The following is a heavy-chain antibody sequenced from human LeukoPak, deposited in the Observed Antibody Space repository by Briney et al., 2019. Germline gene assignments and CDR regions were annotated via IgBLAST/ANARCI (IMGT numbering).Heavy chain of an antibody. Sequence: GGSLRLSCGASGFTFSSYWMHRVRQAPGKGLVWVSRINNDGSSTSYADSVQGRFTISRDNAKNTLYLQMNSLRAEDTALYYCARVARGDYYYYYMDVWGKGTTVTVSS. D-gene: IGHD3-10*01. CDR3: ARVARGDYYYYYMDV. CDR1: GFTFSSYW. J-gene: IGHJ6*03. V-gene: IGHV3-74*01. CDR2: INNDGSST.